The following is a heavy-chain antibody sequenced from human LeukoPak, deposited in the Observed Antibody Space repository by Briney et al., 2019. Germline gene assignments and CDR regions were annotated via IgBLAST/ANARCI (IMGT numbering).Heavy chain of an antibody. J-gene: IGHJ4*02. V-gene: IGHV1-69*05. CDR3: ARATLGRYSCGEFDY. CDR1: GSTFSSYA. D-gene: IGHD5-18*01. Sequence: SVKVSCKASGSTFSSYAISWVRQAPGQGLEWMGRIIPIFGTANYAQKFQGRVTITTDESTSTAYMELSSLRSEDTAVYYCARATLGRYSCGEFDYWGQGTLVTVSS. CDR2: IIPIFGTA.